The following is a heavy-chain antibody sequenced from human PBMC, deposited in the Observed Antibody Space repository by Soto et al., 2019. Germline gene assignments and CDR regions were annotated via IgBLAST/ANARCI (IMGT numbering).Heavy chain of an antibody. Sequence: GGSPRLSWAASGFTFSSLCLNWVRQAPGKGLEWVSSISSSSSYIYYADSVKGRFTISRDNAKNSLYLQMNSLRAEDTAVYYCASLGDSGYDDDAFDIWGQGTMVTVSS. CDR3: ASLGDSGYDDDAFDI. V-gene: IGHV3-21*01. D-gene: IGHD5-12*01. CDR1: GFTFSSLC. J-gene: IGHJ3*02. CDR2: ISSSSSYI.